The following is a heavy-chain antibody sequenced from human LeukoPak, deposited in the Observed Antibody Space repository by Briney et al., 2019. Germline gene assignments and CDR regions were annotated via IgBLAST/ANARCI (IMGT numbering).Heavy chain of an antibody. CDR2: INQDGSKK. Sequence: GGSLRLSCAASGFTFSLYVMSWVRQAPGKGLEWVANINQDGSKKNYVDSVKGRFTISRDNAKNSLYLQMNSLRAEDTAVYYCEGAWSWGQGALVTVSS. J-gene: IGHJ5*02. CDR1: GFTFSLYV. D-gene: IGHD6-19*01. CDR3: EGAWS. V-gene: IGHV3-7*01.